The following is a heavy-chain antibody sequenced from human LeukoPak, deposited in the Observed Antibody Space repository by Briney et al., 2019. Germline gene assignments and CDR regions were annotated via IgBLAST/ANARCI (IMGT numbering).Heavy chain of an antibody. CDR3: ARGDYCSSTSCYSDWFDP. V-gene: IGHV4-61*02. CDR1: GGSISSGSYY. J-gene: IGHJ5*02. Sequence: SETLSLTCTHSGGSISSGSYYWSWIRQPAGKGLEWIGRIYTSGSTNYNPSLKSRVTISVDTSKNQFSLKLSSVTAADTAVYYCARGDYCSSTSCYSDWFDPWGQGTLVTVSS. D-gene: IGHD2-2*01. CDR2: IYTSGST.